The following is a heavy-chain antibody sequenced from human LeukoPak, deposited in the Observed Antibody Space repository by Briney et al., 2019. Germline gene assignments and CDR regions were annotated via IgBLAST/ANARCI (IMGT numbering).Heavy chain of an antibody. V-gene: IGHV3-23*01. CDR1: GFTFGSYA. Sequence: GGPLRLSCAGSGFTFGSYAMSWVRQAPGKGLEWVSVISTSGGTTHYADSVKGRFTISRDNSKNTLYLQMNSLRAEDTAIYYCARYCTSPSCSSYYGMDVWGQGTTVTVSS. J-gene: IGHJ6*02. D-gene: IGHD2-2*01. CDR3: ARYCTSPSCSSYYGMDV. CDR2: ISTSGGTT.